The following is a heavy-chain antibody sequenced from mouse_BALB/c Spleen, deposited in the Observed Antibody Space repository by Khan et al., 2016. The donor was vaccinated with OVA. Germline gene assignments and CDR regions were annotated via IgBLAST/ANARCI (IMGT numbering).Heavy chain of an antibody. J-gene: IGHJ3*01. CDR3: NVYYDYDGFAY. Sequence: VQLQQSGAELVRSGASVKLSCTASAFNINDYYMHWVKQRPEQGLEWIGWIDPENGDTEYAPKFQGKATMTADTSSNTAYLQLSSLTSEDTAVYYCNVYYDYDGFAYGGQGTLVTVSA. D-gene: IGHD2-4*01. CDR2: IDPENGDT. CDR1: AFNINDYY. V-gene: IGHV14-4*02.